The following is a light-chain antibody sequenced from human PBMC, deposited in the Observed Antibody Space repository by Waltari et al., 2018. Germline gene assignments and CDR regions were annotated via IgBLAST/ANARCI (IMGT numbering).Light chain of an antibody. CDR2: EVI. V-gene: IGLV2-14*01. CDR1: STDVGGYHY. Sequence: QSALTQPASVAGSPGQSITIPCPGTSTDVGGYHYVSWYQQFPGQAPKLLIYEVINRPSGISNRFSGSKSGNTASLAISGLQAEDEADYYCSSYTSSSTLVFGGGTKLTVL. J-gene: IGLJ2*01. CDR3: SSYTSSSTLV.